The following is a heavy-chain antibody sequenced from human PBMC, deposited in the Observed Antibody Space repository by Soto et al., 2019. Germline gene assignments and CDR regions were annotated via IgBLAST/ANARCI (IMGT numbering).Heavy chain of an antibody. Sequence: ASVKVSCKASGYTFTSYGISWVRQAPGQGLEWMGWISAYNGNTNYAQKLQGRVTMTTDTSTSTAYMELRSLRSDDTAVYYCARSVAPTWSNWFDPWGQAPLVTVSS. D-gene: IGHD2-15*01. V-gene: IGHV1-18*01. CDR2: ISAYNGNT. CDR3: ARSVAPTWSNWFDP. CDR1: GYTFTSYG. J-gene: IGHJ5*02.